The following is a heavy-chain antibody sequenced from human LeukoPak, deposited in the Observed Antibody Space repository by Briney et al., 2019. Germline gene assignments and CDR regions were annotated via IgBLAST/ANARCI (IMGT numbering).Heavy chain of an antibody. J-gene: IGHJ4*02. Sequence: SETLSLTCTVSGDSISSHYWSWIRQPAGKGLEWIGRVYTSGSTNYNPSLKSRVTMSVDTSKNQFSLKLNSVTAADTAVYYCARTRAQYSSSWYYYYFDYWGQGTLVTVSS. CDR3: ARTRAQYSSSWYYYYFDY. CDR2: VYTSGST. CDR1: GDSISSHY. V-gene: IGHV4-4*07. D-gene: IGHD6-13*01.